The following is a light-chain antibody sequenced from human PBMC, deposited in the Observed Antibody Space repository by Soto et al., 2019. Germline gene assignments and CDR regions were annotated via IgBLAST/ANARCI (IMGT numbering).Light chain of an antibody. CDR3: QQHGRSPYT. J-gene: IGKJ3*01. Sequence: EIVLTQSPGTLSLSPGERATLSCRASQSVSSIYLAWYQQKPGQAPRLLIYGASSRATGIPDRFSGSGSGTAFTLTISRLEPEDFAVYYCQQHGRSPYTFGPGTKVDIK. CDR2: GAS. V-gene: IGKV3-20*01. CDR1: QSVSSIY.